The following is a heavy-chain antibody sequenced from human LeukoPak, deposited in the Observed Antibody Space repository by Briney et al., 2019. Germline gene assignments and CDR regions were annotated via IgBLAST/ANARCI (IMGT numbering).Heavy chain of an antibody. Sequence: SETLSLTCAVFGGSLSGYYWSWIRQPPGKGLEWIAEINRSGSPNYNPSLKSRVTISVDTSENQFSLKLSSVTAADTAVYYCARAYGGNSQYFQHWGQGTLVTVSS. J-gene: IGHJ1*01. CDR2: INRSGSP. CDR3: ARAYGGNSQYFQH. D-gene: IGHD4-23*01. V-gene: IGHV4-34*01. CDR1: GGSLSGYY.